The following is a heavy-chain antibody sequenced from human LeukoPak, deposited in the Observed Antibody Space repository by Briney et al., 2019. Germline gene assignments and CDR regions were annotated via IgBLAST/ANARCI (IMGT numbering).Heavy chain of an antibody. CDR2: ISYDGSNK. D-gene: IGHD6-13*01. CDR3: TRDSWIPAAGTIWNWFDP. J-gene: IGHJ5*02. V-gene: IGHV3-30*04. CDR1: GFTFSSYA. Sequence: GGSLRLSCAASGFTFSSYAMHWVRQAPGKGLEWVAVISYDGSNKYYADSVKGRFTISRDNSKNTLYLQMNSLRAEDTAVYYCTRDSWIPAAGTIWNWFDPWGQGTLVTVSS.